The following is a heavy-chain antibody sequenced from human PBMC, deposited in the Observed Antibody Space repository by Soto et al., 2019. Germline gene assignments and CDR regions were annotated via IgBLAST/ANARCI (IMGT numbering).Heavy chain of an antibody. CDR3: AKTKFRRIQLSLGAFDI. CDR2: ISGSGGST. J-gene: IGHJ3*02. CDR1: GFTFSSYA. D-gene: IGHD5-18*01. Sequence: EVQLLESGGGLVQPGGSLRLSCAASGFTFSSYAMSWVRQAPGKGLEWVSAISGSGGSTYYADSVKGRFTISRDNSKNTLYLQMNSLRGEDTDVYYCAKTKFRRIQLSLGAFDIWGPGKMVTDSS. V-gene: IGHV3-23*01.